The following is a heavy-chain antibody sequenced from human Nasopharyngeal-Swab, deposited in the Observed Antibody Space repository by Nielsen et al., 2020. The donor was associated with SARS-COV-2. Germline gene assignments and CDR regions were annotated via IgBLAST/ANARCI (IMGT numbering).Heavy chain of an antibody. CDR3: ARDQYYDSSGYYYYGMDV. V-gene: IGHV3-20*04. CDR1: GFTFDDYG. CDR2: INWNGGST. D-gene: IGHD3-22*01. J-gene: IGHJ6*02. Sequence: GESLKISCAASGFTFDDYGMSWVRQAPGKGLEWVSGINWNGGSTGYADSVKGRFTISRDNAKNSPYLQMNSLRAEDTAVYYCARDQYYDSSGYYYYGMDVWGQGTTVTVSS.